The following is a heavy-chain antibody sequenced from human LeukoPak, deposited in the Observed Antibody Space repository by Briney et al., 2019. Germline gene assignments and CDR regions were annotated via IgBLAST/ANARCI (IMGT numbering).Heavy chain of an antibody. CDR1: GYTFTGYY. CDR2: INPNSGGT. V-gene: IGHV1-2*02. CDR3: ARVRDSGYDEFDY. Sequence: ASVKVSCKASGYTFTGYYMHWVRQAPGQGLEWMGWINPNSGGTNYAQKFQGRVTMTRDTSISTAYMELSRLRSGDTAVYFCARVRDSGYDEFDYWGQGALVTVPS. D-gene: IGHD5-12*01. J-gene: IGHJ4*02.